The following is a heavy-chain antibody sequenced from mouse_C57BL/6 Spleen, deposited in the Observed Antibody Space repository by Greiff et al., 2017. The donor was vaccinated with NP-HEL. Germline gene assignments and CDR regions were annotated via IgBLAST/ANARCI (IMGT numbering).Heavy chain of an antibody. J-gene: IGHJ1*03. CDR2: IDPSDSET. D-gene: IGHD2-3*01. CDR3: ARGDGYYVYFDV. CDR1: GYTFTSYW. Sequence: QVQLQHPGAELVRPGSSVKLSCKASGYTFTSYWMHWVKQRPIQGLEWIGNIDPSDSETHYNQKFKDKATLTVDKSSSTAYMQLSSLTSEDSAVDYCARGDGYYVYFDVWGTGTTVTVSS. V-gene: IGHV1-52*01.